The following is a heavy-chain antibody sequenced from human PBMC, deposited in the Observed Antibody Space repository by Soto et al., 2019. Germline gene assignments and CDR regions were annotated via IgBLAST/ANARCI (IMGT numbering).Heavy chain of an antibody. CDR2: ISYDGSNK. CDR3: ARDFVDTAMVTPYFDY. D-gene: IGHD5-18*01. V-gene: IGHV3-30-3*01. J-gene: IGHJ4*02. CDR1: GFTFSSYA. Sequence: VGSLRLSCAASGFTFSSYAMHWVRQAPGKGLEWVAVISYDGSNKYYADSVKGRFTISRDNSKNTLYLQMNSLRAEDTAVYYCARDFVDTAMVTPYFDYWGQGTLVTVSS.